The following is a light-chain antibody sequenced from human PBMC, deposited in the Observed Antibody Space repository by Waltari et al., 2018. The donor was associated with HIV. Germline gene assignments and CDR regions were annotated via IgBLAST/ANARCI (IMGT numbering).Light chain of an antibody. Sequence: DIQMTQSPSTLSASVGDRVTITCRASQSTSRWLAWYQQKPGKAPKLLISRVSNLESGVPSRFSGSGSGTEFTLTISSLQPDDFAVYYCQQYNNYLFTFGPGTKVEIK. CDR3: QQYNNYLFT. CDR1: QSTSRW. V-gene: IGKV1-5*03. J-gene: IGKJ3*01. CDR2: RVS.